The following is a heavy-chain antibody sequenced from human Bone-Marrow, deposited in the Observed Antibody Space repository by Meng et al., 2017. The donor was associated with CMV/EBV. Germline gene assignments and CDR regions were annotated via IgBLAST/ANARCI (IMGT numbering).Heavy chain of an antibody. V-gene: IGHV4-4*02. CDR2: IYHSGST. D-gene: IGHD2-2*01. J-gene: IGHJ6*02. CDR3: ARAGCCSSTSCYGHGMDV. CDR1: GGSVSSSNW. Sequence: SETLSLTCAVSGGSVSSSNWWSWVRQPPGKGLEWIGEIYHSGSTNYNPSLKSRVTISVDKSKNQFSLKLSSVTAADTAVYYCARAGCCSSTSCYGHGMDVWGQGTTVTVSS.